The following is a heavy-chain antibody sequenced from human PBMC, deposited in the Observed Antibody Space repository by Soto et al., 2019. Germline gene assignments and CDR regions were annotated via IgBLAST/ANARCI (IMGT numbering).Heavy chain of an antibody. CDR1: GGSISSGGYY. Sequence: PSETLSLTCTVSGGSISSGGYYWTWLRQHPGKGLEWIGYNYYSGITYYNPSLKSRVTISLDASKNQFSLKLSSVTAADTAVYYCARGSSIAGLYYGMDVWGQGTTVTVSS. CDR2: NYYSGIT. V-gene: IGHV4-31*03. J-gene: IGHJ6*02. CDR3: ARGSSIAGLYYGMDV. D-gene: IGHD6-6*01.